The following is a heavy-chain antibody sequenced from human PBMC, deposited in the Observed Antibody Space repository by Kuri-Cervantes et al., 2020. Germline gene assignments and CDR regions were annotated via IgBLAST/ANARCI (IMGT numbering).Heavy chain of an antibody. CDR3: AKGYGDYDY. Sequence: GESLKISCAASGFTFSSYDMHWVRQATGKGLEWVSAIGTAGDTYYPDSVKGRFTISRDNSKNTLYLQMNSLRAEDTAVYYCAKGYGDYDYWGQGTLVTVSS. CDR2: IGTAGDT. CDR1: GFTFSSYD. D-gene: IGHD4-17*01. J-gene: IGHJ4*02. V-gene: IGHV3-13*01.